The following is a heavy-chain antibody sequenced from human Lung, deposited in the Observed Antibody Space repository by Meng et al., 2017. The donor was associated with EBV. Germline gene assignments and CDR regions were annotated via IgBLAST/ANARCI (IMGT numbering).Heavy chain of an antibody. CDR2: ISFDGTNE. CDR3: AKDGPHYFDH. V-gene: IGHV3-30*18. J-gene: IGHJ4*02. CDR1: GFTFNDYG. Sequence: GKLVECGGGVVQPGRSLRLSCATSGFTFNDYGIHWVRQAPGKGLEWVAVISFDGTNEYYADSVKGRFTISRDDSKNTSSLQMGALRAEDTAVYYCAKDGPHYFDHWGAGTLVTVSS.